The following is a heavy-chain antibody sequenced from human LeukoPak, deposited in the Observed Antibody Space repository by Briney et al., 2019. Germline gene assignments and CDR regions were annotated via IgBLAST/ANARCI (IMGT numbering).Heavy chain of an antibody. CDR3: ASPGIAAAGYY. CDR1: GYRFGNYW. J-gene: IGHJ4*02. V-gene: IGHV5-51*01. CDR2: IYPGDSDT. Sequence: GESLKISCKGSGYRFGNYWIAWVRQMPGKGLESMGIIYPGDSDTRYSPSFQGQVTFSADKSISTAYLQWSSLKASDTAMYYCASPGIAAAGYYWGQGTLVTVSS. D-gene: IGHD6-13*01.